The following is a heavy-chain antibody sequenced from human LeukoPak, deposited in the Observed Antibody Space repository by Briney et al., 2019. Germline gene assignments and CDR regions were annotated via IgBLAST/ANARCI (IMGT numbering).Heavy chain of an antibody. J-gene: IGHJ1*01. V-gene: IGHV3-7*01. Sequence: QTGGSLRLSCAASGFTFSSYWMSWVRQAPGKGLEWVANIKQDGSEKYYVDSVKGRLTISRDNAKNSLYLQMNSLRAEDTAVYYCARDPYYYDSSGYYPGPEYFQHWGQGTLVTVSS. D-gene: IGHD3-22*01. CDR2: IKQDGSEK. CDR3: ARDPYYYDSSGYYPGPEYFQH. CDR1: GFTFSSYW.